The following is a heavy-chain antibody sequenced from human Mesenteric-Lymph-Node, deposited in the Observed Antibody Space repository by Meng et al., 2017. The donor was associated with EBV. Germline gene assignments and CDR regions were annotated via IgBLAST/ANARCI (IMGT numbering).Heavy chain of an antibody. Sequence: VQLEVSWGGGVAPVWYLRLHCAATGFSIDDSGMNWYRQSPGKGLEWGSGINWNAGSTGYADSVKGRFTISRDDAKNSLYLEMNSLRVEDTALYYCARENRYSYYFDLWGQGTLVTVSS. V-gene: IGHV3-20*04. D-gene: IGHD5-18*01. CDR3: ARENRYSYYFDL. CDR2: INWNAGST. J-gene: IGHJ4*02. CDR1: GFSIDDSG.